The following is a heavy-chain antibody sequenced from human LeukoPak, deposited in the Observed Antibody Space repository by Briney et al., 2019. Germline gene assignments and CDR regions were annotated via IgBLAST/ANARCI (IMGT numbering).Heavy chain of an antibody. CDR3: ARGRLTDAFDI. CDR2: INHSGST. J-gene: IGHJ3*02. D-gene: IGHD6-25*01. CDR1: GGSFSGYY. V-gene: IGHV4-34*01. Sequence: SETLSLTCAVYGGSFSGYYWGWIRQPPGKGLEWIGEINHSGSTNYNPSLKSRVTISVDTSKNQFSLKLSSVTAADTAVYYCARGRLTDAFDIWGQGTMVTVSS.